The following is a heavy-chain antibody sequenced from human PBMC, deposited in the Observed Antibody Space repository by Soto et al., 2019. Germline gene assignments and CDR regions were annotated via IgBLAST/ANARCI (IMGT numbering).Heavy chain of an antibody. J-gene: IGHJ6*02. D-gene: IGHD2-15*01. CDR2: IYYSGST. V-gene: IGHV4-31*03. CDR1: GGSISSGGYY. Sequence: QVQLQESGPGLVKPSQTLSLTRTVSGGSISSGGYYWSWIRQHPGKGLEWIGYIYYSGSTYYNPSLKSRVTISVDTSKNQFSLKLSSVTAADTAVYYCAREGIGYCSGGSCHGDGMDVWGQGTTVTVSS. CDR3: AREGIGYCSGGSCHGDGMDV.